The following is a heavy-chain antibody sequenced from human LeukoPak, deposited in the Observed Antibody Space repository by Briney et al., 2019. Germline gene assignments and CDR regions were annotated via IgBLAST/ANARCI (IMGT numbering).Heavy chain of an antibody. CDR3: ATTGYSSSWYYFDF. CDR1: GFTFSSYE. CDR2: IKQDGSEK. V-gene: IGHV3-7*01. J-gene: IGHJ4*02. D-gene: IGHD6-13*01. Sequence: GGSLRLSCAASGFTFSSYEMNWVRQAPGKGLEWVANIKQDGSEKYYVDSVKGRFTISRDNAKNSLYLQMNSLRAEDTAVYYCATTGYSSSWYYFDFWGQGTLVTVSS.